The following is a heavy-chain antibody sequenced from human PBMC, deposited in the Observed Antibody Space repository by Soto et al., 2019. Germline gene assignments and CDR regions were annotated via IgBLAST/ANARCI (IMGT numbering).Heavy chain of an antibody. CDR3: ARSMVAAYFDS. D-gene: IGHD6-25*01. CDR1: GITVSSTY. J-gene: IGHJ4*02. V-gene: IGHV3-66*01. Sequence: EVQLVQSGGGLVQSGGSLTLSCAASGITVSSTYMSWLRQAPGKRLEWVSVLYGDGRAYYADSVKGRFTISRDNSKNTLHLQMNSLRAEDTAVYYCARSMVAAYFDSWGQGTLGTVSS. CDR2: LYGDGRA.